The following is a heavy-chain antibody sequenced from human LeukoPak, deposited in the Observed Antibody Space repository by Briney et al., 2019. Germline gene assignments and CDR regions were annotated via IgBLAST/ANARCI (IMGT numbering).Heavy chain of an antibody. J-gene: IGHJ3*02. CDR3: ARSVHLRLFVSRLDAFDI. CDR2: INPNSGGT. CDR1: GYTFTGYY. V-gene: IGHV1-2*02. Sequence: VASVKVSCKASGYTFTGYYMHWVRQAPGQGLEWMGWINPNSGGTNYAQKFQGRVTMTRDTSISTAYMELSRLRSDDTAVYYCARSVHLRLFVSRLDAFDIWGQGTMVTVSS. D-gene: IGHD2-21*01.